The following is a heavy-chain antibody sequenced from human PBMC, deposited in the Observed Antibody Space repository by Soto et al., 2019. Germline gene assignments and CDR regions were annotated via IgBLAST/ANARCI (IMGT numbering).Heavy chain of an antibody. V-gene: IGHV1-69*13. J-gene: IGHJ5*02. Sequence: SVKVSCKASGGTFSSYAISWVRQAPGQGLEWMGGIIPIFGTANYAQKFQGRVTITADESTSTAYMELSSLRSEDTAVYYCAREDAVTRGFDPWGQGALVTVSS. CDR1: GGTFSSYA. D-gene: IGHD2-21*02. CDR3: AREDAVTRGFDP. CDR2: IIPIFGTA.